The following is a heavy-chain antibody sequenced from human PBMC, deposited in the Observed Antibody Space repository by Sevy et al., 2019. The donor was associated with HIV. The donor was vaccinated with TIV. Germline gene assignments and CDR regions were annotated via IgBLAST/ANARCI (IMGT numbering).Heavy chain of an antibody. CDR2: IIPIFGTA. Sequence: ASVKVSCKASGGTFSSYAISWVRQAPGQGLEWMGGIIPIFGTANYAQKFQGRVTITADESTSTAYMELSSLRSEDTAVYYCARQFSSGWYFFDYWGQGTLVTVSS. V-gene: IGHV1-69*13. J-gene: IGHJ4*02. CDR1: GGTFSSYA. CDR3: ARQFSSGWYFFDY. D-gene: IGHD6-19*01.